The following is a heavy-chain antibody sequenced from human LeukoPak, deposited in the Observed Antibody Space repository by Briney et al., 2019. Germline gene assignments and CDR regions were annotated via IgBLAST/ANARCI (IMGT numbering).Heavy chain of an antibody. CDR3: AKGPPTYGERSPYNNWFDP. CDR1: GFTFSNYA. D-gene: IGHD4-17*01. V-gene: IGHV3-23*01. CDR2: IDVSGETT. Sequence: QPGGSLRLSCAASGFTFSNYAMNWVRQAPGKGLDWVSIIDVSGETTYYADSVKGRFTISRDNSKNTLYLQISSLRVEDTAVYYCAKGPPTYGERSPYNNWFDPWGQGTLVTVSS. J-gene: IGHJ5*02.